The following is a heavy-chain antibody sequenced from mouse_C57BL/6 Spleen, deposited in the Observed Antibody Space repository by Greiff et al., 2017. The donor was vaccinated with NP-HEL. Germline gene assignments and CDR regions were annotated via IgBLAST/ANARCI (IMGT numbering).Heavy chain of an antibody. V-gene: IGHV1-82*01. J-gene: IGHJ2*01. D-gene: IGHD2-3*01. Sequence: QVQLKESGPELVKPGASVKISCKASGYAFSSSWMNWVKQRPGKGLEWIGRIYPGDGDTNYNGKFKGKATLTADKSSSTAYMQLSSLTSEDSAVYFCASYDPDYWGQGTTLTVSS. CDR1: GYAFSSSW. CDR3: ASYDPDY. CDR2: IYPGDGDT.